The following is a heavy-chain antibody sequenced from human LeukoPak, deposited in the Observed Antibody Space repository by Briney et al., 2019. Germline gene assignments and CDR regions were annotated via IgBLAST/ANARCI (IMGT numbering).Heavy chain of an antibody. CDR1: GGSLSRYY. CDR2: IYYTGST. V-gene: IGHV4-59*01. Sequence: PPETLSLTCTVSGGSLSRYYWSCVRQPPGTGLEWIVYIYYTGSTNYNTSLKSRVTISVDTSKNQFSLKLSSVTAAATAVYYCARDYSSGFFDYWGQGTLVTVSS. CDR3: ARDYSSGFFDY. J-gene: IGHJ4*02. D-gene: IGHD6-19*01.